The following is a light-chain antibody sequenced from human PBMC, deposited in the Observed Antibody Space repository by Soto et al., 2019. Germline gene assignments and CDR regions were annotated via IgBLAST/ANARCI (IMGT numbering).Light chain of an antibody. CDR2: SAS. J-gene: IGKJ4*01. CDR1: EDIRTW. Sequence: VQMTPSLSTLSGSVGDRVTITCRASEDIRTWLAWYQQKPGKAPKLLIYSASSLETGVPSRFSGSGSGTDFTLTISSLQPDDFAAYFCQHYKSFSLTFGGGTKVDI. CDR3: QHYKSFSLT. V-gene: IGKV1-5*03.